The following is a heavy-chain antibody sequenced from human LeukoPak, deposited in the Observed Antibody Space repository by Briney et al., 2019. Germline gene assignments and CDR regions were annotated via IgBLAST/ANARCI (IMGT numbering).Heavy chain of an antibody. CDR1: GGSISSSSYY. V-gene: IGHV4-39*07. D-gene: IGHD3-10*01. J-gene: IGHJ5*02. Sequence: SETLSLTCTVSGGSISSSSYYWGWIRQPPGKGLEWIGEINHSGSTNYNPSLKSRVTISVDTSKNQFSLKLSSVTAADTAVYYCARDGVLLWFGFHNWFDPWGQGTLVTVSS. CDR2: INHSGST. CDR3: ARDGVLLWFGFHNWFDP.